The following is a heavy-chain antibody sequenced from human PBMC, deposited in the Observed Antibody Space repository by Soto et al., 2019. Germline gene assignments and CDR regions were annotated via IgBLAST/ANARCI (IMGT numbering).Heavy chain of an antibody. CDR2: ISGSGGST. CDR1: GFTFSSYA. CDR3: VKAVALITIFGVAFDY. V-gene: IGHV3-23*01. Sequence: PGGSLRLSFAASGFTFSSYAMSWVRQAPGKGLEWVSAISGSGGSTYYADSVKGRFTISRDNSKNTLYLQMNSLRAEDTAVYYCVKAVALITIFGVAFDYWGQGTLVTVSS. D-gene: IGHD3-3*01. J-gene: IGHJ4*02.